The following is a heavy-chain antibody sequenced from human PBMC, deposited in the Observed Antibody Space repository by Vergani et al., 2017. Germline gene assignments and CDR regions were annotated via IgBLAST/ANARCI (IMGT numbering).Heavy chain of an antibody. V-gene: IGHV4-31*03. D-gene: IGHD2-2*01. CDR2: IYSTGST. CDR1: GGSISSGDYY. J-gene: IGHJ4*02. Sequence: QVQLQESGPGLVKPSQTLSLTCTVSGGSISSGDYYWNWIRQHPGKGLEWIGYIYSTGSTHHNPSLRRRINMSVDTSKNQFSLKLNSVTAADTAMYYCARMGGYXEGDAFRIGYFDSWGPGILVTVSS. CDR3: ARMGGYXEGDAFRIGYFDS.